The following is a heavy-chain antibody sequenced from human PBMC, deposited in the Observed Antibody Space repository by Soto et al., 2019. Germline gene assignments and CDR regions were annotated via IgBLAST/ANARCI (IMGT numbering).Heavy chain of an antibody. CDR2: IKSKTDGGTT. V-gene: IGHV3-15*01. CDR1: GFTFSNAW. CDR3: TTDYDILTGPIDY. D-gene: IGHD3-9*01. Sequence: EVQLVESGGGLVKPGGSLRLSCAASGFTFSNAWMSWVRQAPGKGLEWVGRIKSKTDGGTTDYAAPVKGRFTISRDDSKNTLYLQINSLKTEDTAVYYCTTDYDILTGPIDYWGQGTLVTVSS. J-gene: IGHJ4*02.